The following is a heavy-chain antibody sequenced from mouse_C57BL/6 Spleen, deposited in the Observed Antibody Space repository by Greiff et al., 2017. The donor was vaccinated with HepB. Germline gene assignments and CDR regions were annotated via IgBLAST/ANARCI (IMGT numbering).Heavy chain of an antibody. CDR1: GFTFSSYA. D-gene: IGHD3-2*02. V-gene: IGHV5-4*01. CDR3: ARETAQAFDY. J-gene: IGHJ2*01. CDR2: ISDGGSYT. Sequence: EVKLVESGGGLVKPGGSLKLSCAASGFTFSSYAMSWVRQTPEKRLEWVATISDGGSYTYYPDNVKGRFTISRDNAKNNLYLQMSHLKSEDTAMYYCARETAQAFDYWGQGTTLTVFS.